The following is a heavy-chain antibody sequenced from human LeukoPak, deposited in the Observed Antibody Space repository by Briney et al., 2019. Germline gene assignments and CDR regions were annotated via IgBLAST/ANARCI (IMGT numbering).Heavy chain of an antibody. J-gene: IGHJ4*02. V-gene: IGHV1-8*01. CDR2: MNPKRGNT. D-gene: IGHD6-19*01. CDR3: ARGREWLVAVDY. Sequence: ASVKVSCKASGYSFTTYDINWVRQAPGQGLEWMGWMNPKRGNTGYAQNFQGRVTMTTNTSISTAYMELSGLRSDDTAVYYCARGREWLVAVDYWGQGTLVTVSS. CDR1: GYSFTTYD.